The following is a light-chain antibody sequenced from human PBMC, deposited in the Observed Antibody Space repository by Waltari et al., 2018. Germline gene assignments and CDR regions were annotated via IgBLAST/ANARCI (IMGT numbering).Light chain of an antibody. CDR1: QSHSRP. J-gene: IGKJ1*01. CDR3: QHYVTLPAT. Sequence: EIVFTQSPRTLSLSPGESATLSCRTSQSHSRPLAWYQQKPGQAPRLLIYDASRRATGIPDRFIGSGSGTDFSLTISRLEPEDFAVYYCQHYVTLPATFGQGTRVELK. CDR2: DAS. V-gene: IGKV3-20*01.